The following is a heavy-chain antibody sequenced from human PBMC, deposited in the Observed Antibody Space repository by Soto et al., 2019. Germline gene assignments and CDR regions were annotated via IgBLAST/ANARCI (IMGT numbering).Heavy chain of an antibody. Sequence: SETLSLTCTVSGGSISSGGYYWSWIRQHPGKGLEWIGYIYYSGSTYYNPSLKSRVTISVDTSKDQFSLKLSSVTAADTAVYYCARSAGYSSSWSFDYWGQGTLVTVSS. CDR2: IYYSGST. J-gene: IGHJ4*02. V-gene: IGHV4-31*03. CDR1: GGSISSGGYY. D-gene: IGHD6-13*01. CDR3: ARSAGYSSSWSFDY.